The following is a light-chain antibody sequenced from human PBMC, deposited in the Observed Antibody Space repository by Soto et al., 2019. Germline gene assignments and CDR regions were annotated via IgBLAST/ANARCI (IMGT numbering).Light chain of an antibody. CDR1: QSVSSSY. CDR3: QQYGSSPLT. V-gene: IGKV3-20*01. J-gene: IGKJ4*01. Sequence: EIVLTQSPGTRCLSPGEKATLSSRPSQSVSSSYLAWYQQRPGQAPRLLIYGASSRATGIPDRFSGSGSGTDFTLTISRLEPEDFAVYYCQQYGSSPLTFGGGTKVDI. CDR2: GAS.